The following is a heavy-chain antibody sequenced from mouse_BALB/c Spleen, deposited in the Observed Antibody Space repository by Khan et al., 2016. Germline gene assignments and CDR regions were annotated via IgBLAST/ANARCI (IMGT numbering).Heavy chain of an antibody. J-gene: IGHJ2*01. CDR3: ARSRWDYVDY. V-gene: IGHV1-4*02. CDR2: INPSSGYT. CDR1: GFIFTTYL. D-gene: IGHD1-1*02. Sequence: QVQLKESAAELARPGASVKMSCKASGFIFTTYLMYWVKQRPGQGLEWIGHINPSSGYTEYNQKFKDKTTLTADKSSSTAYMQLSSLTSADSAVYYCARSRWDYVDYLGQRTTLTVSS.